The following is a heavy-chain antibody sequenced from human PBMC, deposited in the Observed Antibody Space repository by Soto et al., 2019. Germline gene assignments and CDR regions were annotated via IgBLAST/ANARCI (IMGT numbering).Heavy chain of an antibody. CDR3: ARGGGIAARPDAFDI. J-gene: IGHJ3*02. CDR2: INPNSGGT. CDR1: GYTFTGYY. Sequence: ASVKVSCKASGYTFTGYYMHWVRQAPGQGLEWMGWINPNSGGTNYAQKFQGWVTMTRDTSISTAYMELSRLRSDDTAVYYCARGGGIAARPDAFDIWGQGTMVTV. D-gene: IGHD6-6*01. V-gene: IGHV1-2*04.